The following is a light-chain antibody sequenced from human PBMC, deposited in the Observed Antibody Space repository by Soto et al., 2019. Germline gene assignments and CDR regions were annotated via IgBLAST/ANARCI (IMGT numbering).Light chain of an antibody. CDR1: QSGRSKY. V-gene: IGKV3-20*01. Sequence: EIVLTQSPGTLSLSPGERATLSCRASQSGRSKYIAWYQQRPGQAPRLLIYATSNRATGIPDRFSGSGSGTDFTLTISRLEPEDFAVYYCQQYGSSWTFGQGTKVEIK. J-gene: IGKJ1*01. CDR3: QQYGSSWT. CDR2: ATS.